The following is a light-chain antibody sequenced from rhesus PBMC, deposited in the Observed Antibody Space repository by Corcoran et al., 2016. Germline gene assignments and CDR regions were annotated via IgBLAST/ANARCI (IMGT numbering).Light chain of an antibody. CDR3: RQSSNLYS. CDR1: QSVGSY. J-gene: IGKJ2*01. CDR2: GAS. V-gene: IGKV3-24*04. Sequence: ETVVTQSPATLSLSPGERATLSCRASQSVGSYLAWYQQKPGQAPRLLSYGASSRATGIPDRFSGSGSGTDFPLTIGSLEPEDVGVYYCRQSSNLYSFGQGTKVEIK.